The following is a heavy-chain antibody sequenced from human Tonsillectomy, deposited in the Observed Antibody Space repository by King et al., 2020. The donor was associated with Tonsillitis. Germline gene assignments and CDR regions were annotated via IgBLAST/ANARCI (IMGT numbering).Heavy chain of an antibody. CDR1: GGSISSGGYS. V-gene: IGHV4-30-2*01. J-gene: IGHJ6*02. D-gene: IGHD2-2*02. CDR2: LYHSGST. CDR3: ASALCSTSFYTRRLDYGMDV. Sequence: LQLQESGSGLVKPSQTLSLTCAVSGGSISSGGYSWNWIRQPPGKGLEWIGYLYHSGSTYYNPSRKSRVTISVDRSKNQFSLKLSSVTAADTAVYYCASALCSTSFYTRRLDYGMDVWGQGPTVTVSS.